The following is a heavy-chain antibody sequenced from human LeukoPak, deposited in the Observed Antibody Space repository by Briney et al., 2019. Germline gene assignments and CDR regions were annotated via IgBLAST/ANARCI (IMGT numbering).Heavy chain of an antibody. D-gene: IGHD2-15*01. Sequence: SETLSLTCTVSGYSISSGHYWGWIRPPPGKGLEWIGSMYHSGSTYYNPSLKSRVTISVDTSKNQFSLKLSSVTAADTAVYYCARHSICSGGSCYSYYFDYWGQGTLVTVSS. CDR3: ARHSICSGGSCYSYYFDY. V-gene: IGHV4-38-2*02. J-gene: IGHJ4*02. CDR1: GYSISSGHY. CDR2: MYHSGST.